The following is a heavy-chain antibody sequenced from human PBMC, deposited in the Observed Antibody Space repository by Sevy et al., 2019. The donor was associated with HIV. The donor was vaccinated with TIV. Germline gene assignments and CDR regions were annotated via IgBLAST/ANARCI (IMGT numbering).Heavy chain of an antibody. J-gene: IGHJ4*02. CDR3: ARVPPYYDSNVSDF. CDR2: ISGTGNTI. D-gene: IGHD3-22*01. V-gene: IGHV3-48*02. Sequence: GGSLRLSCAASGFTFSSHSMNWVRQTPGKGLEWISYISGTGNTIDYADSVKGRFTSSRDKAKNYLYLQLKSLRDEDTAIYYCARVPPYYDSNVSDFWGQGSLVTVSS. CDR1: GFTFSSHS.